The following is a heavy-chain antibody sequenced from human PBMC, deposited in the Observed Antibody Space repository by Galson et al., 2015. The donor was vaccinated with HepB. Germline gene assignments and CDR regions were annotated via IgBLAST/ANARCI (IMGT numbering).Heavy chain of an antibody. CDR1: GYSFTSYW. CDR2: IYPGDADT. D-gene: IGHD2-15*01. V-gene: IGHV5-51*03. CDR3: ARGDSGDIVVVGAYCYGMDV. Sequence: QSGAEVNKAGESLTISCTGSGYSFTSYWIGWVRQMPGKGLEWMGIIYPGDADTRYRPSFQGQVTISADKSISTAYLQWSSLKASDTAMYYCARGDSGDIVVVGAYCYGMDVWGQGTTVTVSS. J-gene: IGHJ6*02.